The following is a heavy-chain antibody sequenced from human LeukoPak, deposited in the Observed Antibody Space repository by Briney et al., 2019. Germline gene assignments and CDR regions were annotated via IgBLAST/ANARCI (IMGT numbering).Heavy chain of an antibody. V-gene: IGHV4-34*01. CDR2: INHSGST. J-gene: IGHJ4*02. D-gene: IGHD3-16*02. CDR3: ARGLSYDYVWGSYRFKSGLDY. Sequence: SETLSLTCAVYGGSFSGYYWSWIRQPPGKGLERIGEINHSGSTNYNPSLKSRVTISVDTSKNQFSLKLSSVTAADTAVYYCARGLSYDYVWGSYRFKSGLDYWGQGTLVTVSS. CDR1: GGSFSGYY.